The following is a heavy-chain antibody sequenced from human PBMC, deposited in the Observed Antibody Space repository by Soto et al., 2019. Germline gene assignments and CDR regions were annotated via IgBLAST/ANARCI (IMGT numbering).Heavy chain of an antibody. Sequence: SETLSLTCAVSGGSISSSNWWTWVRQPPEKGLEWIGEINHSGTTNYNPSLKSRVTTSVDKSKNQFSLKLTSVTAADTAMYYCARAAYGMDVWGQGTTVTVSS. CDR3: ARAAYGMDV. V-gene: IGHV4-4*02. CDR1: GGSISSSNW. CDR2: INHSGTT. J-gene: IGHJ6*02.